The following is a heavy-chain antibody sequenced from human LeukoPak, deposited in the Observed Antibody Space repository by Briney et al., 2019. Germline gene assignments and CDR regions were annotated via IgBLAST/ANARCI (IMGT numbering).Heavy chain of an antibody. CDR2: IYYSGST. J-gene: IGHJ4*02. Sequence: SETLSLTCTVSGDSISSSKSYWGWIRQPPGKGLEWIGSIYYSGSTYYNPSLKSRVTISVDTSKNRFSLKLSSVTAADTAVYYCARDTGSYSANYYFDYWGQGTLVTVSS. CDR3: ARDTGSYSANYYFDY. D-gene: IGHD1-26*01. V-gene: IGHV4-39*02. CDR1: GDSISSSKSY.